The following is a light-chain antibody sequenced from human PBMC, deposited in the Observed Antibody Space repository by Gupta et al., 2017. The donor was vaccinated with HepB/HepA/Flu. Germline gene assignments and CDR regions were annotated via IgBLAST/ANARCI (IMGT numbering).Light chain of an antibody. J-gene: IGKJ5*01. V-gene: IGKV1-39*01. CDR2: AAS. Sequence: DIQMTQSPSSLSASVGDRVTITCRASQSISSYLNWYQQKPGKVPKLLIYAASSLQSGVPSRFSGSGSGTDFTLTISRLQPEDFATYYCQQSDSTPLTFGQGTRLEIK. CDR1: QSISSY. CDR3: QQSDSTPLT.